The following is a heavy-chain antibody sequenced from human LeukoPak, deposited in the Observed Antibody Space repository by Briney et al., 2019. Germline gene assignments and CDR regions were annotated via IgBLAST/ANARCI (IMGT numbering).Heavy chain of an antibody. J-gene: IGHJ5*02. V-gene: IGHV4-59*01. D-gene: IGHD3-10*01. Sequence: SETLSLTCTVSGGSISSYYWSWIRQPPGKGLEWIGYIYYSGSTNYNPSLKSRVTISVDTSKDQFSLKLSSVTAADTAVYYCARNTNYYGSGSYDDNWFDPWGQGTLVTVSS. CDR2: IYYSGST. CDR3: ARNTNYYGSGSYDDNWFDP. CDR1: GGSISSYY.